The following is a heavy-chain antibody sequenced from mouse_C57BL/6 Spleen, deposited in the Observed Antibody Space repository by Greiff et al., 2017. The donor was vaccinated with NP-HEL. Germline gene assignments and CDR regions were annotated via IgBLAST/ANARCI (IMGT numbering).Heavy chain of an antibody. Sequence: VKLMESGPELVKPGASVKISCKASGYSFTSYYIHWVKQRPGQGLEWIGWIYPGSGNTKYNEKFKGKATLTADTSSSTAYMQLSSLTSEDSAVYYCARWAGLGAMDYWGQGTSVTVSS. V-gene: IGHV1-66*01. J-gene: IGHJ4*01. D-gene: IGHD2-4*01. CDR3: ARWAGLGAMDY. CDR2: IYPGSGNT. CDR1: GYSFTSYY.